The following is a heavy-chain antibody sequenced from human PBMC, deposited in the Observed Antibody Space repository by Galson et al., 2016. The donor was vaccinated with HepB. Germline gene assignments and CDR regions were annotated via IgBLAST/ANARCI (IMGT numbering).Heavy chain of an antibody. CDR2: ISHSGSA. J-gene: IGHJ4*02. CDR1: GVSIRNSGRY. Sequence: TLSLTCSVSGVSIRNSGRYWAWVRQHPGQGLEWIGYISHSGSAYYNLSLRSRLTISVDTSKNEFSLKLSSVTAADTAIYYCAKVEYYYDTSDHREYRYFDLWGQGTLVTVSS. V-gene: IGHV4-31*03. D-gene: IGHD3-22*01. CDR3: AKVEYYYDTSDHREYRYFDL.